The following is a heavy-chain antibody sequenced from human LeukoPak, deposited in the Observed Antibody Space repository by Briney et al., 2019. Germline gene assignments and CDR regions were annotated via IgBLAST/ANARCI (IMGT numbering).Heavy chain of an antibody. CDR1: GFTFNTYS. J-gene: IGHJ4*02. D-gene: IGHD2-15*01. CDR3: ANGGEGLEGGYDY. V-gene: IGHV3-21*01. CDR2: IDSSGGYM. Sequence: GGSLRLSCEASGFTFNTYSMNWARQAPGKGLEWVSSIDSSGGYMFYADSVKGRFTISRDNSKNTLYLQMNSLRAEDTAVYYCANGGEGLEGGYDYWGQGTLVTVSS.